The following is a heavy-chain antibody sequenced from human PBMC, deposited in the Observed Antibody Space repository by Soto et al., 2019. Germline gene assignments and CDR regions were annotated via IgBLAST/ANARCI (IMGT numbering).Heavy chain of an antibody. CDR1: GGSISSSSYY. CDR3: ASYRFLEWLTFDY. V-gene: IGHV4-39*01. J-gene: IGHJ4*02. D-gene: IGHD3-3*01. CDR2: IYYSGST. Sequence: SETLSLTCTVSGGSISSSSYYWGWIRQPPGKGLEWIGSIYYSGSTYYNPSLKSRVTISVDTSKNQLSLKLSSVTAADTAVYYCASYRFLEWLTFDYWGQGTLVTVSS.